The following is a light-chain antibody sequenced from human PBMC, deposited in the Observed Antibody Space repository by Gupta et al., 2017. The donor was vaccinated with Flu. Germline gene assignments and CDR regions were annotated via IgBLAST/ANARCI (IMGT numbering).Light chain of an antibody. CDR3: QQYHSYSWT. V-gene: IGKV1-5*03. CDR1: QSISEY. Sequence: DIQMTQSPSTLSASVGDRVTIACRASQSISEYVVWYQQKPGKAPKVLISQASRLESGVPSRFSGSGSGTQFTLTISSLQPDDLATYYCQQYHSYSWTFGLGTKVEIK. CDR2: QAS. J-gene: IGKJ1*01.